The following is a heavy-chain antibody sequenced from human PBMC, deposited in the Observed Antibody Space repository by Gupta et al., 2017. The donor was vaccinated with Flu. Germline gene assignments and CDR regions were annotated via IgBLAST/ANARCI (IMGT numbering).Heavy chain of an antibody. CDR2: LSHVNANT. D-gene: IGHD6-19*01. Sequence: EVQLLESGGGLVQPGGSLRLSCAASGFTLSNHAMSWVRQGPGKGLEWVSSLSHVNANTYYADSVKGRFTISKDSSKNTMYLQMNSLGAEDTAIYYCARRGGSNGWGFFDYWGQGSLVTVSS. CDR3: ARRGGSNGWGFFDY. V-gene: IGHV3-23*01. J-gene: IGHJ4*02. CDR1: GFTLSNHA.